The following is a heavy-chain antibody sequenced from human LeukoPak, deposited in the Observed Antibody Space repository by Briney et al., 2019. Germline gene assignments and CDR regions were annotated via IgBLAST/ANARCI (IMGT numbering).Heavy chain of an antibody. CDR2: INPNNGGT. J-gene: IGHJ6*03. V-gene: IGHV1-2*02. D-gene: IGHD3-3*01. Sequence: GASVKVSCKASGYTFTGYYMHWVRQAPGQGLEWMGWINPNNGGTNYAQKFQGRVTMTRDTSISTAYMELSRLRSDDTAVYYCARGEIRFYYMDVWGKGTTVTVSS. CDR1: GYTFTGYY. CDR3: ARGEIRFYYMDV.